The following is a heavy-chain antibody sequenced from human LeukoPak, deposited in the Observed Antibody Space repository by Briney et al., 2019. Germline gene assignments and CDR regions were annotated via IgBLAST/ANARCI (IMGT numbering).Heavy chain of an antibody. J-gene: IGHJ4*02. D-gene: IGHD3-10*01. CDR1: GFTFSSYS. V-gene: IGHV3-30*03. Sequence: PGGSLRLSCAASGFTFSSYSMNWVRQAPGKGLELVGTISHDGSFEFYADSVEGRFTISRDSSKSTLYLQMNSLRAEDTAVYYCARPQGSGSYYFDYWGQGTLVTVSS. CDR2: ISHDGSFE. CDR3: ARPQGSGSYYFDY.